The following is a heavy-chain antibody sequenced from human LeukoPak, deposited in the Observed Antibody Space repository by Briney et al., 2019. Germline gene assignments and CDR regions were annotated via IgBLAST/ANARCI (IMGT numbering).Heavy chain of an antibody. CDR1: GFTFSSYA. D-gene: IGHD5-18*01. V-gene: IGHV3-23*01. CDR2: ISGSGGST. CDR3: AKEPYQPFRMDIAMVEPFDY. Sequence: GGSLRLSCAASGFTFSSYAMSWVRQAPGKGLEWVSAISGSGGSTYYADSVKGRFTISRDNSKNTLYLQMNSLRAEDTAVYYCAKEPYQPFRMDIAMVEPFDYWGQGTLVTVSS. J-gene: IGHJ4*02.